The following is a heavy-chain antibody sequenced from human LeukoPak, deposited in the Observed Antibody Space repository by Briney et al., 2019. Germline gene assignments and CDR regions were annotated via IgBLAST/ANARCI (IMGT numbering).Heavy chain of an antibody. CDR2: FDPEDGET. D-gene: IGHD1-26*01. Sequence: GASVTVSCKVSGYTLTELSMHWVRQAPGKGLEWMGGFDPEDGETIYAQKFQGRVTMTEDTSTDTAYMELSSLRSEDTAVYYCATMKWELLGSWSDPWGQGTLVTVSS. CDR1: GYTLTELS. V-gene: IGHV1-24*01. J-gene: IGHJ5*02. CDR3: ATMKWELLGSWSDP.